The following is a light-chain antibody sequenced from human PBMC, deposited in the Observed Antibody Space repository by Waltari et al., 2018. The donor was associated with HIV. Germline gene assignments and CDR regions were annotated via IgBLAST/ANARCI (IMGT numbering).Light chain of an antibody. CDR2: LGS. CDR1: QSLLHTNGYNY. V-gene: IGKV2-28*01. CDR3: MQARQTPRT. J-gene: IGKJ1*01. Sequence: DIVMTQSPLSLPVTPGEPASISCRSSQSLLHTNGYNYLDWYLQNPGQSPQLLIYLGSNRASGVPDRFSGSGSGTDFTLKISRVEADDVGVYYCMQARQTPRTFGQGTKVEIK.